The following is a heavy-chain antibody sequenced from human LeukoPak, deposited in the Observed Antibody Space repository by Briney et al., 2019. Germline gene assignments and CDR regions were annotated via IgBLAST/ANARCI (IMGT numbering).Heavy chain of an antibody. CDR2: IHYSGGT. CDR1: GGSISSDY. V-gene: IGHV4-59*01. Sequence: SETLSLTCTVSGGSISSDYSSWLRQPPGKGLEWIGYIHYSGGTNYNPSLKSRVTISVDTSKTQYFLHLTSVTAADTAVYYCARGAGWYGYWGQGTLVTVSS. D-gene: IGHD6-19*01. J-gene: IGHJ4*02. CDR3: ARGAGWYGY.